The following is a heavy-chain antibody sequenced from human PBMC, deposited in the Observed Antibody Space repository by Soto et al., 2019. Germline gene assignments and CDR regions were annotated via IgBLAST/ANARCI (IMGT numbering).Heavy chain of an antibody. CDR1: GFTYNAYG. V-gene: IGHV3-30*18. CDR3: AKDALTVAGPQRGSLDV. Sequence: QVQLVESGGGVVQPGRSLRLSCAGSGFTYNAYGMHWVRQAPGKGLEWVAVISYDGSDEYYADSVKGRFTISRDNSKNTVYLQMNNLRAEDTALYYCAKDALTVAGPQRGSLDVWGQGTTVTVSS. CDR2: ISYDGSDE. D-gene: IGHD6-19*01. J-gene: IGHJ6*02.